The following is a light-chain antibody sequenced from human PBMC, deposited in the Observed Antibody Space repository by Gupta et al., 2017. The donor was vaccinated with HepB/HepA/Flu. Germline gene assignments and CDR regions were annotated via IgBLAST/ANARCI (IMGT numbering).Light chain of an antibody. CDR2: AAS. J-gene: IGKJ2*01. V-gene: IGKV1-39*01. CDR3: QQRDSTPYT. Sequence: DIRMTQSPSSLSASVGDRVTITCRASQNIRNYLNWYQQKPGKAPKLLIYAASSVQSGAPSRFSGSGSGTDFTLTISRLQPEDFATYYCQQRDSTPYTFGQGTKLEIK. CDR1: QNIRNY.